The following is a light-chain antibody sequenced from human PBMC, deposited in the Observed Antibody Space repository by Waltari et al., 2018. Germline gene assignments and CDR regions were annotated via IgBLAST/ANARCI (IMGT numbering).Light chain of an antibody. CDR1: EGISTY. J-gene: IGKJ4*01. Sequence: IQLTQSPSSLSASVGDKVTITCRASEGISTYLAWYQQQPGQAPNLLIYVASTLQSGVPSRFSGSGSGTDFTLTISSLQPGDFATYYCQQLDKYPLTFGGGTKVEIK. V-gene: IGKV1-9*01. CDR3: QQLDKYPLT. CDR2: VAS.